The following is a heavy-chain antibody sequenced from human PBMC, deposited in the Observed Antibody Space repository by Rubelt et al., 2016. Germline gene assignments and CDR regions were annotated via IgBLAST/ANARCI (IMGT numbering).Heavy chain of an antibody. V-gene: IGHV1-2*04. CDR2: INPNSCGT. D-gene: IGHD3-22*01. CDR1: GYTFTGQY. J-gene: IGHJ4*02. Sequence: QVQLVQSGAEVKKPGASVKVSCKASGYTFTGQYMHWVRQAPGQGLEWMGWINPNSCGTNYAQKFQGWVTMTRDTSISTAYMELSRLRSAGTAVYYCARDDSPYYYDSSGYYDYWGQGTLVTVSS. CDR3: ARDDSPYYYDSSGYYDY.